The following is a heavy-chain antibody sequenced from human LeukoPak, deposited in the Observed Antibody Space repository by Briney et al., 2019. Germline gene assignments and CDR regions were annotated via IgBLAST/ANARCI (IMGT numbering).Heavy chain of an antibody. Sequence: GGSLRLSCAASGFTFSSYYMSWIRRAPGKGLEWISYINSDSTYINYADSVKGRFTMSRDNGQNSVYLQMDSLRAEDTAIYYCAREFLYYSDSSGYFAVDHWGQGILVTVSS. J-gene: IGHJ5*02. CDR3: AREFLYYSDSSGYFAVDH. D-gene: IGHD3-22*01. CDR2: INSDSTYI. V-gene: IGHV3-11*06. CDR1: GFTFSSYY.